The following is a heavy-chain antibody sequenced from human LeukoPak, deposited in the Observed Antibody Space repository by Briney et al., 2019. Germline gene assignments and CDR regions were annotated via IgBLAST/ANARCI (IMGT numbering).Heavy chain of an antibody. D-gene: IGHD5-24*01. V-gene: IGHV4-34*01. CDR2: IYYGGNT. CDR3: ARETEMANLDY. Sequence: PSETLSLTCAVYGGSFSGYYWSWIRQPPGKGLEWIGSIYYGGNTYYNPSLKSRVTISVDTSKNQFSLRLNSVTAADTAVYYCARETEMANLDYWGQGTLVTVSS. CDR1: GGSFSGYY. J-gene: IGHJ4*02.